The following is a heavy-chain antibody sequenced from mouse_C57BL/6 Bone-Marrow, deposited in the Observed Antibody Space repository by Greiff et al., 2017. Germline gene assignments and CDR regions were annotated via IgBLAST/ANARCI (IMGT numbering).Heavy chain of an antibody. CDR1: GYTFTSYW. CDR2: IYPGSGST. D-gene: IGHD2-1*01. V-gene: IGHV1-55*01. J-gene: IGHJ3*01. Sequence: QVQLQQPGAELVKPGASVKMSCKASGYTFTSYWITWVKQRPGQGLEWIGDIYPGSGSTNYNEKFKSKATLTVDKSSSTAYMQLSSLTSEDSAVYYCARGGKKLPWFAYWGQGTLVTVSA. CDR3: ARGGKKLPWFAY.